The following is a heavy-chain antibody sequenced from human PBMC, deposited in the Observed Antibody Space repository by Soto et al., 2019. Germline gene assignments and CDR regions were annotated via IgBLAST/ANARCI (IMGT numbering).Heavy chain of an antibody. V-gene: IGHV1-69*01. Sequence: QVQLVQSGAEVKKPGSSVKVSCKASGGTFSSYAISWVRQAPGQGLEWMGGIIPIFGTANYAQKFQGRVTITADESTSTAYMELSSLRSEDTAVYYCARDVVWLVPPNKDSWFDPWGQGTLVTVSS. D-gene: IGHD6-19*01. CDR3: ARDVVWLVPPNKDSWFDP. J-gene: IGHJ5*02. CDR2: IIPIFGTA. CDR1: GGTFSSYA.